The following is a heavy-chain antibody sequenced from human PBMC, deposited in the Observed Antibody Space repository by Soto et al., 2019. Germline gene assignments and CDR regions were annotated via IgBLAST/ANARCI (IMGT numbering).Heavy chain of an antibody. CDR3: WGSAY. CDR1: GFTFREAW. D-gene: IGHD3-16*01. Sequence: EVQLVESGGGLVKPGGSLRVSCAASGFTFREAWMNWVRQAPGKGMEWVGRIKSRTDGGTIEYATPVNGRFIISRDDSKNTLYLQMDSLKTEDTAVYYCWGSAYWGQGTLVTVSS. J-gene: IGHJ4*02. V-gene: IGHV3-15*07. CDR2: IKSRTDGGTI.